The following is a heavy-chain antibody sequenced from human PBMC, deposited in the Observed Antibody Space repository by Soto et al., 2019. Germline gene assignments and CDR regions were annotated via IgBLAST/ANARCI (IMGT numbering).Heavy chain of an antibody. CDR3: AHRGGFGEFRFDP. V-gene: IGHV2-5*02. CDR1: GFSLNTNGVG. Sequence: QITLKESGPTLVKPTQTLTLTCTFSGFSLNTNGVGVGWIRQPPEKALEWLALVYWDANKRYSPSLESRLTITQDTSKNQVVLTMTNMAPVDTATYYCAHRGGFGEFRFDPWGQGTLVTVSS. D-gene: IGHD3-10*01. CDR2: VYWDANK. J-gene: IGHJ5*02.